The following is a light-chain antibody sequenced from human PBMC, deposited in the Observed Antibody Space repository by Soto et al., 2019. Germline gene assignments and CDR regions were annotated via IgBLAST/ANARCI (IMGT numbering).Light chain of an antibody. J-gene: IGKJ1*01. V-gene: IGKV1-39*01. CDR2: AAS. CDR3: QQSYSSPWT. Sequence: DIQMTQSPSSLSASVGDRVTITCRASQTITNYLNWYQQKPGKAPKLLIYAASTLLSGVPARFSGGGSGTDFTLIIDSLQPEDFATDYCQQSYSSPWTFGQGTKVEIK. CDR1: QTITNY.